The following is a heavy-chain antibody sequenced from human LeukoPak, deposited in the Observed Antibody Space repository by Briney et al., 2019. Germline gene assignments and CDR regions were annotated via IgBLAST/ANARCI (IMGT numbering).Heavy chain of an antibody. CDR2: ISSSGSTI. Sequence: GGSLRLSCAASGFTFSSYEMNWVRQAPGKGLEWVSYISSSGSTIYYADSVKDRFTISRDNAKNSLYLQMNSLRAEDTAVYYCARVNLGFSGWYFDYWGQGTLVTVSS. D-gene: IGHD6-19*01. V-gene: IGHV3-48*03. J-gene: IGHJ4*02. CDR3: ARVNLGFSGWYFDY. CDR1: GFTFSSYE.